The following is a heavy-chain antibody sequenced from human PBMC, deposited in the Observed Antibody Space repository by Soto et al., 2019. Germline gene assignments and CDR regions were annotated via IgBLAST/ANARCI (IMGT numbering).Heavy chain of an antibody. CDR3: AREILYSGYPELDYYYYMDV. CDR2: MNPNSGNT. CDR1: GYTFTSYD. Sequence: GASVKVSCKASGYTFTSYDINWVRQATGQGLEWMGWMNPNSGNTGYAQKFQGRVTMTRNTSISTAYMELSSLRSEDTAVYYCAREILYSGYPELDYYYYMDVWGKGTTVTVSS. J-gene: IGHJ6*03. D-gene: IGHD5-12*01. V-gene: IGHV1-8*01.